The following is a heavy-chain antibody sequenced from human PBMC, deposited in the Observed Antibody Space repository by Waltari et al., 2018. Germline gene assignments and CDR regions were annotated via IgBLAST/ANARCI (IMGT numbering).Heavy chain of an antibody. CDR1: GYTFTGYY. CDR3: ARAVVVVAATRVDY. J-gene: IGHJ4*02. CDR2: INPNSGGT. D-gene: IGHD2-15*01. V-gene: IGHV1-2*02. Sequence: QVQLVQSGAEVKKPGASVKVSCKASGYTFTGYYMHWGRQAPGPGLEWRGWINPNSGGTNYAQKFQGRVTMTRDTSSSTAYMELSRLRSDDTAVYYCARAVVVVAATRVDYWGQGTLVTVSS.